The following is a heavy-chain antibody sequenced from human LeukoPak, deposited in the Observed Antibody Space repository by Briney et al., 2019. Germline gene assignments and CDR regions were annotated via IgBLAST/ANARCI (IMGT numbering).Heavy chain of an antibody. V-gene: IGHV4-34*01. CDR2: INHSGST. J-gene: IGHJ4*02. CDR1: GGSFSGYY. CDR3: ARSIRGYSSGWYYFDY. Sequence: SETLSLTCAVYGGSFSGYYWSWIRQPPGKGLEWIGEINHSGSTNYNPSLKSRVTISVDTSKNQFSVKLSSVTAADTAVYYCARSIRGYSSGWYYFDYWGQGTLVTVSS. D-gene: IGHD6-19*01.